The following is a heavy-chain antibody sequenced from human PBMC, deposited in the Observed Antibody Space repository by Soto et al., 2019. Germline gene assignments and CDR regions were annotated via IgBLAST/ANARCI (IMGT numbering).Heavy chain of an antibody. CDR3: AKDGTHRWQLGLDYYYMDV. D-gene: IGHD6-6*01. V-gene: IGHV3-30*18. CDR2: ISYDGSNK. J-gene: IGHJ6*03. Sequence: GGSLRLSCAASGFTFSSYGMHWVRQAPGKGLEWVAVISYDGSNKYYADSVKGRFTISRDNSKNTLYLQMNSLRAEDTAVYYCAKDGTHRWQLGLDYYYMDVWGKGTTVTVSS. CDR1: GFTFSSYG.